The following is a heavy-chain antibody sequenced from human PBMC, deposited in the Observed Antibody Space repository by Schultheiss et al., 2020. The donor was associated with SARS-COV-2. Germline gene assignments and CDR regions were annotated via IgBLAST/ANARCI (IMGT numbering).Heavy chain of an antibody. J-gene: IGHJ4*02. CDR3: AREGLGGTTYYYDS. D-gene: IGHD3-22*01. CDR1: GGSISSYY. CDR2: IYYSGST. V-gene: IGHV4-59*12. Sequence: SETLSLTCTVSGGSISSYYWSWIRQPPGKGLEWIGYIYYSGSTNYNPSLKSRVTISVDTSKNQFSLKLSSVTAADTAVYYCAREGLGGTTYYYDSWGQGTLVTVSS.